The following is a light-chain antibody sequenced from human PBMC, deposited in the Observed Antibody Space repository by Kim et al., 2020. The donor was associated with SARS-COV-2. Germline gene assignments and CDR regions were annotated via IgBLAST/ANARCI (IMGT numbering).Light chain of an antibody. CDR3: QQYDSYPFT. Sequence: DIQMTQSPSTLSASVGDRVTITCRASQSISSWLAWYQQKPGKAPDLLIYKASTLQTGVPSRFSGSGFGTEFSLTISSLQPDDFAIYYSQQYDSYPFTFGGGTKVDIK. CDR2: KAS. V-gene: IGKV1-5*03. J-gene: IGKJ4*01. CDR1: QSISSW.